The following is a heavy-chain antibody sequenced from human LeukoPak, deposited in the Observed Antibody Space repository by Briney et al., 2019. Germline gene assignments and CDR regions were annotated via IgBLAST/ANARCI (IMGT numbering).Heavy chain of an antibody. CDR3: ARLFDGGAYYYYYMDV. CDR1: GGSISSYY. CDR2: IYTSGST. J-gene: IGHJ6*03. Sequence: SETLSLTCTVSGGSISSYYWSWIRQPPGKGLEWIGYIYTSGSTNYNPSLKSRVTISVDTSKNQFSLKLSSVTAADTAAYYCARLFDGGAYYYYYMDVWGKGTTVTVSS. V-gene: IGHV4-4*09. D-gene: IGHD6-25*01.